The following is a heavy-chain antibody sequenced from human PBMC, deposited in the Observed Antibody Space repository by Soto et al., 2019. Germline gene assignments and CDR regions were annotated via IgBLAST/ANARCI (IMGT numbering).Heavy chain of an antibody. CDR3: ASRDPGTSVDY. J-gene: IGHJ4*02. Sequence: SETLSLTCAVSGGSISSNNWWTWVRQPPGQGLEWIGEIYRTGSTNYNPSLKSRVTISLDKSENQFSLKVTSLTAADTAVYYCASRDPGTSVDYWGQGTLVTVSS. V-gene: IGHV4-4*02. CDR2: IYRTGST. CDR1: GGSISSNNW. D-gene: IGHD1-7*01.